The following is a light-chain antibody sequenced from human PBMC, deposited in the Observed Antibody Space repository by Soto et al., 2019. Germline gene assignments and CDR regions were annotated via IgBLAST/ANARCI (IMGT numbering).Light chain of an antibody. J-gene: IGKJ1*01. CDR3: QQYNDWPPGT. V-gene: IGKV3-15*01. CDR2: GAS. Sequence: EIVMTQSPATLSVSPGERATLSCRASQSLADNLAWYQQRPGQAPRLLIYGASTRATGVPARFSGSGSGTEFTLTIGSLQSEDFAVYYCQQYNDWPPGTFGRGTKVEIK. CDR1: QSLADN.